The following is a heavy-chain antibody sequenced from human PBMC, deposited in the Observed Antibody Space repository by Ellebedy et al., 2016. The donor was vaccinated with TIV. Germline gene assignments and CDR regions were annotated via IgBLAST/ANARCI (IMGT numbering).Heavy chain of an antibody. V-gene: IGHV4-39*07. CDR2: IYSSGSA. J-gene: IGHJ5*02. Sequence: ESLKISCAASGFTFSNNSMNWIRQPPGKGLEWIGSIYSSGSAYYNPSLKSRVTVSVDTSKNQFSLKLSSVTAADTAVYYCARDPALPRGRFDTWGQGTLVTVSS. CDR1: GFTFSNNSM. CDR3: ARDPALPRGRFDT.